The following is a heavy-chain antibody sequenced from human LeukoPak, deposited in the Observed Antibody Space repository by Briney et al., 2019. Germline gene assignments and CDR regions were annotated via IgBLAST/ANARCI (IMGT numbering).Heavy chain of an antibody. J-gene: IGHJ4*02. CDR1: GDSVSSNSAA. CDR3: ARDRGGYDAYFDY. CDR2: TYYRSKLYN. D-gene: IGHD5-12*01. V-gene: IGHV6-1*01. Sequence: SQTLSLTCALSGDSVSSNSAAWNWLRQSPSRGLEWLGRTYYRSKLYNDYAVSVKSRITINPDTSKNQFSLQLNSVTPEDTAVYYCARDRGGYDAYFDYWGQGTLVTVSS.